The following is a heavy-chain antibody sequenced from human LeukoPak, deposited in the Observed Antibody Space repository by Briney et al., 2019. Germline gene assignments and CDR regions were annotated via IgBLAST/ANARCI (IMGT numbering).Heavy chain of an antibody. CDR1: GYTFTSYA. CDR3: ARAPYHLRVEFYFDF. Sequence: ASVKVSCKASGYTFTSYAMHWVRQAPGQRLEWMGWINAGNGNTKYSQKFQGRVTITRDTSASTAYMELSSLRSEDTAVYYCARAPYHLRVEFYFDFWGLGTLLTVSS. J-gene: IGHJ4*02. CDR2: INAGNGNT. V-gene: IGHV1-3*01. D-gene: IGHD3-16*01.